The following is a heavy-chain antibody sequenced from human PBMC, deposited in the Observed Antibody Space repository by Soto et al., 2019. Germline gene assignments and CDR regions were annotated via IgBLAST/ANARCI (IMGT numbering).Heavy chain of an antibody. CDR1: GGTFSSYA. Sequence: QVQLVQSGAEVKKPGSSVKVSCKASGGTFSSYAISWVRQAPGQGLEWMGGIIPISGTAHYAQKFQGRVTSTAYESTSTAYMELSSLRSEDTAVYYCARSQGSSTSLEIYYYYYYGMDVWGQGTTVTVSS. CDR3: ARSQGSSTSLEIYYYYYYGMDV. D-gene: IGHD2-2*01. V-gene: IGHV1-69*01. CDR2: IIPISGTA. J-gene: IGHJ6*02.